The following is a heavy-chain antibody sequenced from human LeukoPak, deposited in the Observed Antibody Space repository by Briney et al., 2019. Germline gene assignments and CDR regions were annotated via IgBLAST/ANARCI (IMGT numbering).Heavy chain of an antibody. Sequence: ASVKVSCTASGYTFTSCDINWVRQATGQGLEWMGWMNPNSGNTGYGQSFQGRITMTRDISIGTAYMEMSNLTSEDTAIYYCTRGSSGRRDNWGQGTLVTVSA. CDR2: MNPNSGNT. CDR3: TRGSSGRRDN. D-gene: IGHD6-19*01. J-gene: IGHJ4*02. CDR1: GYTFTSCD. V-gene: IGHV1-8*01.